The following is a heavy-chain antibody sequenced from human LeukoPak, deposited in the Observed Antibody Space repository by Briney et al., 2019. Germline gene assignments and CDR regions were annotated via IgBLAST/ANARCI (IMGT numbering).Heavy chain of an antibody. Sequence: ASVKVSCKTSGYTFTGYYMHWVRQAPGQGLEWMGWINPNSGNTHYAQKFQDRVTMTRDTSISTAYMELNSLRSDDTAVYYCAREGAAAEDVNWFDPWGQGTLVTVSS. CDR3: AREGAAAEDVNWFDP. J-gene: IGHJ5*02. D-gene: IGHD6-25*01. CDR2: INPNSGNT. V-gene: IGHV1-2*02. CDR1: GYTFTGYY.